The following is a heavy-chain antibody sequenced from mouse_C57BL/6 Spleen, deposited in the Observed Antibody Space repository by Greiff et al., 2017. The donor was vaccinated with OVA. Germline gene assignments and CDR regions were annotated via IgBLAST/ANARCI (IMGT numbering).Heavy chain of an antibody. CDR2: INPSNGGT. Sequence: QVQLQQSGTELVKPGASVKLSCKASGYTFTSYWMHWVKQRPGQGLEWIGNINPSNGGTNYNEKFKSKATLTVDKSSSTAYMQLSSLTSEDSAVYYCASGSKWLPYYFDYWGQGTTLTVSS. CDR1: GYTFTSYW. D-gene: IGHD2-2*01. J-gene: IGHJ2*01. CDR3: ASGSKWLPYYFDY. V-gene: IGHV1-53*01.